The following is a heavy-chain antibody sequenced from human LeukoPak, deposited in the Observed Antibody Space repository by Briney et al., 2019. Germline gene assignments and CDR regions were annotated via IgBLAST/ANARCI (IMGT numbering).Heavy chain of an antibody. CDR1: GESFSGYF. CDR3: ARVVPPTDYGSGSYFWDPYYFDY. D-gene: IGHD3-10*01. CDR2: ISGSGGST. Sequence: ETLSLTCAVYGESFSGYFWSWVRQAPGKGLEWVSAISGSGGSTYYADSVKGRFTISRDNSKNTLYLQMNSLRAEDTAVYYCARVVPPTDYGSGSYFWDPYYFDYWGQGTLVTVSS. J-gene: IGHJ4*02. V-gene: IGHV3-23*01.